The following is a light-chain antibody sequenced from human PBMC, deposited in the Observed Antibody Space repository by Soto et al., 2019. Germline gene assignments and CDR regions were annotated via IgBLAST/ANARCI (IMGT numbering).Light chain of an antibody. CDR2: GAS. CDR3: QQYGSSPPYT. CDR1: QSVTSSF. J-gene: IGKJ2*01. V-gene: IGKV3-20*01. Sequence: EIVLTQSPGTLSFSPGERATLSCRASQSVTSSFLAWYQQKPGQAPSLLIYGASSRAPGIPDRFSASGSGTDFTLIISRLEPEDFAVYYCQQYGSSPPYTFGQGTKLAIK.